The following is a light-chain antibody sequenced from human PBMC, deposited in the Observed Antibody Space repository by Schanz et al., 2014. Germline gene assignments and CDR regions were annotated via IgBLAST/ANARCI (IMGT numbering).Light chain of an antibody. Sequence: DIQMTQSPSTLSASVGDRVSITCRASQSISDWLAWYQQKPGKGPKVVLYDASKLQSGVPSRFSGRGYGTEFTLTISSLQPDDFATYYCQQYNSYWTFGQGTKVEIK. CDR3: QQYNSYWT. CDR1: QSISDW. V-gene: IGKV1-5*01. J-gene: IGKJ1*01. CDR2: DAS.